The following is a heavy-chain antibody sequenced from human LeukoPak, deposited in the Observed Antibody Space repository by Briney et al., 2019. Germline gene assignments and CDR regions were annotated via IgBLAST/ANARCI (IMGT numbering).Heavy chain of an antibody. J-gene: IGHJ5*02. CDR3: ARRRYYDPLGLDL. CDR1: GGSLSGYW. Sequence: SETLSLTCAVSGGSLSGYWWTWIRQPPGKGLEWIGIIYYTGSTSYNPSLKRRVTLSVDTSKNQFSLKLGSVTAADTAVYYCARRRYYDPLGLDLWGRGTLVTVSS. CDR2: IYYTGST. V-gene: IGHV4-59*08. D-gene: IGHD3-22*01.